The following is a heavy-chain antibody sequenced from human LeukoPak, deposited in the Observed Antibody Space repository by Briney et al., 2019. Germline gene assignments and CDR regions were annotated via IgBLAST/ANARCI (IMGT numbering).Heavy chain of an antibody. CDR1: GDSISRYY. CDR3: ARESGSYSSSYRFDS. D-gene: IGHD6-6*01. Sequence: PSETLSLTCTVSGDSISRYYWNWIRQPPGKGLEWIGYISYSGSTNYNPSLKSRVTISVDTSKNQFSLHLNSVTPEDTAVYYCARESGSYSSSYRFDSWGQGTLVTVSS. CDR2: ISYSGST. J-gene: IGHJ4*02. V-gene: IGHV4-59*12.